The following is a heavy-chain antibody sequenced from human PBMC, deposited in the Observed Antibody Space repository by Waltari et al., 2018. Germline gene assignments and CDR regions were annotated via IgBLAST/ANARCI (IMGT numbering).Heavy chain of an antibody. D-gene: IGHD2-8*01. V-gene: IGHV4-59*01. J-gene: IGHJ4*02. CDR1: GGAIDSSY. CDR3: ARRRRPGCFDS. CDR2: INYSGST. Sequence: VELQESGPGLVKSSAPLSLTCTVPGGAIDSSYWNWIRQPPGKGLEWIGYINYSGSTNYNPSLKSRVTMSLDTSMNRFSLRLSSVNDADTAVYYCARRRRPGCFDSWGQGTLVTVSS.